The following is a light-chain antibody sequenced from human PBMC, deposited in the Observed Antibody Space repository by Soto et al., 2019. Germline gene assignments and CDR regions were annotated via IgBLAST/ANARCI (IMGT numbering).Light chain of an antibody. J-gene: IGLJ2*01. Sequence: QSALTQPASVSGSPGQSITISCTGTSSDVGGYNYVSWYQQHPGKAPKLMIYEVSNRPSGVSNRFSGSKSGNTASLTISALQAEDEADYYCTSYTSVTIVVFGGGTQLTVL. CDR1: SSDVGGYNY. CDR3: TSYTSVTIVV. CDR2: EVS. V-gene: IGLV2-14*01.